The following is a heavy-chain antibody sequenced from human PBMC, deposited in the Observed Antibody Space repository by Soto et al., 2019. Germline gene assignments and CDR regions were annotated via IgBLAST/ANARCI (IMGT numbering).Heavy chain of an antibody. J-gene: IGHJ4*02. CDR2: IIPIFGTA. CDR3: ARDPDPSPRRVGYFDY. CDR1: GVTFSSYA. D-gene: IGHD2-15*01. Sequence: SVKVSGKASGVTFSSYAISWVRQAPGQGLEWMGGIIPIFGTANYAQKFQGRVTITADESTSTAYMELSSLRSEDTAVYYCARDPDPSPRRVGYFDYWGQGTLVTVSS. V-gene: IGHV1-69*13.